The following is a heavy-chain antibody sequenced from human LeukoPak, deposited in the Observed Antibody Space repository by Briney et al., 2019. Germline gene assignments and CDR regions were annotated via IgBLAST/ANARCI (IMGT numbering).Heavy chain of an antibody. J-gene: IGHJ4*02. D-gene: IGHD2-15*01. CDR3: ARDATDAAYTPMNDY. CDR1: GYTFTNFG. V-gene: IGHV1-18*01. CDR2: TSAYNGNT. Sequence: AASVKVSCKTSGYTFTNFGISWVRQAPGQGLEWMGWTSAYNGNTNYAQNLRGRVTMIIDRSTSTVYMELRSLRSDDTAVYYCARDATDAAYTPMNDYWGQGTVVTVSS.